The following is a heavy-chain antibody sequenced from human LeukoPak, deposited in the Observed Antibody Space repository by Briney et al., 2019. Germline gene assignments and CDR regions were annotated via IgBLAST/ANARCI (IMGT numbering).Heavy chain of an antibody. Sequence: GGSLRLSCAASGFTFSNAWMSWVRQAPGKGLEWVGRINSKTDGGSTDYAATGQGSFTSSRDDSKNTLYLQMNSLKPGDTAVYYCTTTGEGYSSGWYYFVYWGQGTLVTVSS. CDR3: TTTGEGYSSGWYYFVY. J-gene: IGHJ4*02. CDR1: GFTFSNAW. D-gene: IGHD6-19*01. V-gene: IGHV3-15*01. CDR2: INSKTDGGST.